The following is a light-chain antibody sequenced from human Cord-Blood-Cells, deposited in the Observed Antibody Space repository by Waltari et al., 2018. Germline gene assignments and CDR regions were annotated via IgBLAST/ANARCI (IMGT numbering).Light chain of an antibody. CDR1: SSDDGGYNH. CDR2: DVS. CDR3: SSYTSSSTWV. J-gene: IGLJ3*02. Sequence: QSALTQPASVSGSPGQSITISCTGTSSDDGGYNHVSWYQQHPGKAPKLMIYDVSNRPSGVSNRFSGSKSGNTASLTISGLQAEDEADYYCSSYTSSSTWVFGGGTKLTVL. V-gene: IGLV2-14*03.